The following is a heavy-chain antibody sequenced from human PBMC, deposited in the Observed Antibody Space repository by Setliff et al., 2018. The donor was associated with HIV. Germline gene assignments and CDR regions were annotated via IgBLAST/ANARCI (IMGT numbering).Heavy chain of an antibody. CDR1: GCTFSSYA. CDR2: IIPILGIK. V-gene: IGHV1-69*10. J-gene: IGHJ3*02. D-gene: IGHD3-22*01. Sequence: ASVKVSCKASGCTFSSYAISWVRQAPGQGLEWMGGIIPILGIKKYAQKFQGRVTITADKSTSTAYMELSSLRSEDTAVYYCARGATYYYDSSGYYSLLADAFDIWGQGTMVTVS. CDR3: ARGATYYYDSSGYYSLLADAFDI.